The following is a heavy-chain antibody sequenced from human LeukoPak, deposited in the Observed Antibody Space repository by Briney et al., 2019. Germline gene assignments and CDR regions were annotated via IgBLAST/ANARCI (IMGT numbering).Heavy chain of an antibody. CDR3: ARTGAGCGSVHFDY. CDR2: IYYSGST. D-gene: IGHD3-10*01. J-gene: IGHJ4*02. V-gene: IGHV4-59*01. CDR1: GGSISSYY. Sequence: PSETLSLTCTVSGGSISSYYWSWIRQPPGKGLEWIGYIYYSGSTNYNPSLKSRVTISVDTSKNQISLKLSSVTAADTAVYYCARTGAGCGSVHFDYWGQGTLVTVSS.